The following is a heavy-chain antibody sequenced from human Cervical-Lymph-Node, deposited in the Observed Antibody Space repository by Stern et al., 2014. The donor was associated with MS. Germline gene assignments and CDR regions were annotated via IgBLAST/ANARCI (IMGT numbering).Heavy chain of an antibody. CDR3: ARDALGYCSGGSCYSESGWFDP. D-gene: IGHD2-15*01. CDR1: GFTFSSYS. Sequence: EMQLVESGGGLVKPGGSLRLSCAASGFTFSSYSMNWVRQAPGKGLEWVSSISSSSSYIYYADSVKGRFTISRDNAKNSLYLQMNSLRAEDTAVYYCARDALGYCSGGSCYSESGWFDPWGQGTLVTVSS. V-gene: IGHV3-21*01. J-gene: IGHJ5*02. CDR2: ISSSSSYI.